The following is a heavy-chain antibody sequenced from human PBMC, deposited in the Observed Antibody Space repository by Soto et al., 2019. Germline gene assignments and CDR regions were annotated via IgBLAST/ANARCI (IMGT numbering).Heavy chain of an antibody. CDR1: GGTFSSYA. CDR2: IIPIFGTA. Sequence: QVQLVQSGAEVKKPGSSVKVSCKASGGTFSSYAISWVRQAPGQGLEWMGGIIPIFGTANYAQKFQGRVTLPAEESTSTAYLELSSLRSEDTAVYYCARDQLVIVGAPPHFDIWGQGTMVTVSS. D-gene: IGHD3-22*01. V-gene: IGHV1-69*12. CDR3: ARDQLVIVGAPPHFDI. J-gene: IGHJ3*02.